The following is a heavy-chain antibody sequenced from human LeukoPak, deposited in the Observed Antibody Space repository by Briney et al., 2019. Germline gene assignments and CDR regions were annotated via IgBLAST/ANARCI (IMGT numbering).Heavy chain of an antibody. CDR1: GCTFTGYY. Sequence: GASVKVSCKASGCTFTGYYLHWVRQAPGQGLEWMGWINPKSGGTNYAQKFQGRVTMTRDTSISTAYMELSRLRSDDTAVYYCARAPYSSGWYLLTYYFDFWGQGTLVTVSS. CDR3: ARAPYSSGWYLLTYYFDF. J-gene: IGHJ4*02. V-gene: IGHV1-2*02. D-gene: IGHD6-19*01. CDR2: INPKSGGT.